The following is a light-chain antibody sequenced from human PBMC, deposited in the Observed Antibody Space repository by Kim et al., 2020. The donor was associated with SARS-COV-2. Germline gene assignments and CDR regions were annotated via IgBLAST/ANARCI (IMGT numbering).Light chain of an antibody. CDR2: ANT. Sequence: QSVLTQPPSVSGAPGQRVTISCTGGSSNIGTGYDVHWYQQLPGTAPKLLIYANTNRPSGVPDRFSASKSGTSASLAITGLQAEDEADYYCQSYDSSLSGSVFGGGTQLTVL. J-gene: IGLJ2*01. CDR1: SSNIGTGYD. V-gene: IGLV1-40*01. CDR3: QSYDSSLSGSV.